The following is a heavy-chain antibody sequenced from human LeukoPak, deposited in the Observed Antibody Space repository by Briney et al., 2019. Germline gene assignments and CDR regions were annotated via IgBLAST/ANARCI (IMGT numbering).Heavy chain of an antibody. CDR3: ARALSRGGSYQLDY. CDR2: ISSSGSTI. CDR1: GFTFSSYE. D-gene: IGHD1-26*01. V-gene: IGHV3-48*03. Sequence: GGSLRLSCAASGFTFSSYEMNWVRQAPGKGLEWVSYISSSGSTIYYADSVKGRFTISRDNAKNSLYLQMNSLRAEDTAVYYCARALSRGGSYQLDYWGQGTLVTVSS. J-gene: IGHJ4*02.